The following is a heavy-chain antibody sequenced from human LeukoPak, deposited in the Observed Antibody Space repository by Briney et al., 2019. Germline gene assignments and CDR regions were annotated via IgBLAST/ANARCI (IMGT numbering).Heavy chain of an antibody. CDR2: IHYSGST. J-gene: IGHJ6*03. CDR3: ARDQLGYCSSTSCWDYYYYYMDV. D-gene: IGHD2-2*01. CDR1: GGSITNYY. V-gene: IGHV4-59*12. Sequence: PSETLSLTCTVSGGSITNYYWSWIRQPPGKGLEWIGYIHYSGSTKYKSSLKSRVTMSVDTSKNQFSLKLSSVTAADTAVYYCARDQLGYCSSTSCWDYYYYYMDVWGKGTTVTISS.